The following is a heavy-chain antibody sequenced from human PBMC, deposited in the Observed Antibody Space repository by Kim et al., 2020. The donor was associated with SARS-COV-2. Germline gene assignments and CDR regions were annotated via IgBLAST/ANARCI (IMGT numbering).Heavy chain of an antibody. V-gene: IGHV3-53*01. Sequence: GGSLRLSCAASGFTVSSNYMSWVRQAPGKGLEWVSVIYSGGSTYYADSVKGRFTISRDNSKNTLYLQMNSLRAEDTAVYYCARDRGRVVAARPTESGWFDPWGQGTLVTVSS. CDR1: GFTVSSNY. CDR2: IYSGGST. CDR3: ARDRGRVVAARPTESGWFDP. J-gene: IGHJ5*02. D-gene: IGHD2-15*01.